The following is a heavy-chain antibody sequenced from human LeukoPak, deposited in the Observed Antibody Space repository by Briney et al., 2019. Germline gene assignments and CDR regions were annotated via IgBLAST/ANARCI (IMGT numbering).Heavy chain of an antibody. J-gene: IGHJ4*02. CDR3: AKEGRDVYFDY. Sequence: GRSLRLSCAASGFTFDDYAMHWVRQAPGKGLEWVSGISWNSGSIGYADSVKGRFTISRGNAKNSLYLQMNSLRAEDMALYYCAKEGRDVYFDYWGQGTLVTVSS. CDR2: ISWNSGSI. CDR1: GFTFDDYA. V-gene: IGHV3-9*03.